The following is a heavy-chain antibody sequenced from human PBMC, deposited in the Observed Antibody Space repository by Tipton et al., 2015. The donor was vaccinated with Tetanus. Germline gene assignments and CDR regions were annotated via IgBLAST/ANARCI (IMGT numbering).Heavy chain of an antibody. Sequence: TLSLTCAVSGGSISSTNWWSWVRQPPGKGLEWIGEIYHSGNTNYNPSLKSRVSISVDTSMNSFSLNLSSVTAADTAVYYCARDGSGFGGSYDYRGQGTLVTVSS. CDR1: GGSISSTNW. V-gene: IGHV4-4*02. CDR3: ARDGSGFGGSYDY. D-gene: IGHD1-26*01. J-gene: IGHJ4*02. CDR2: IYHSGNT.